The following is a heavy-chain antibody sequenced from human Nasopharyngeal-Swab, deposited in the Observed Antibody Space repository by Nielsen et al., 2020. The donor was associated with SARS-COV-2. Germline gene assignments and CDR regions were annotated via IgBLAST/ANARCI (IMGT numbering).Heavy chain of an antibody. V-gene: IGHV1-69*01. D-gene: IGHD2-15*01. J-gene: IGHJ3*02. Sequence: WVRQAPGQGLEWMGGIIPIFGTVNYAQKFQGRVTITADESTSTAYMELSSLRSEDTAVYYCAREEGLGYCSGGSCYSHAFDIWGQGTMVTVSS. CDR3: AREEGLGYCSGGSCYSHAFDI. CDR2: IIPIFGTV.